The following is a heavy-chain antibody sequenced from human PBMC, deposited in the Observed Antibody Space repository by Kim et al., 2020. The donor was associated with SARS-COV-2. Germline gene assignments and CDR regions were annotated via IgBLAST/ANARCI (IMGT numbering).Heavy chain of an antibody. D-gene: IGHD2-2*01. CDR2: ISGSGGST. Sequence: GGSLRLSCAASGFTFSSYAMSWVRQAPGKGLEWVSAISGSGGSTYYADSVKGRFTISRDNSKNTLYLQMNSLRAEDTAVYYCAKLPAAMARYYYYGMDVWGQGTTVTVSS. CDR1: GFTFSSYA. V-gene: IGHV3-23*01. J-gene: IGHJ6*02. CDR3: AKLPAAMARYYYYGMDV.